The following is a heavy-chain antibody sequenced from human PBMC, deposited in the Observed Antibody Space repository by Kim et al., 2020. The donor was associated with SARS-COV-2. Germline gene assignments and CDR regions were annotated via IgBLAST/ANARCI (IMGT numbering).Heavy chain of an antibody. CDR1: GGSFSGYY. Sequence: SETLSLTCAVYGGSFSGYYWSWIRQPPGKGLEWIGEINHSGSTNYNPSLKSRVTISVDTSKNQFSLKLSSVTAADTAVYYCASGMVRGVILPYYYGMDVWGQGTTVTVSS. CDR3: ASGMVRGVILPYYYGMDV. V-gene: IGHV4-34*01. CDR2: INHSGST. D-gene: IGHD3-10*01. J-gene: IGHJ6*02.